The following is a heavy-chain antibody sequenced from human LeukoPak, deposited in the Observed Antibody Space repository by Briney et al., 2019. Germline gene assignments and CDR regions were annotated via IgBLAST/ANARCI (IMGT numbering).Heavy chain of an antibody. J-gene: IGHJ4*02. CDR3: TRGEMATTPHYFDY. D-gene: IGHD5-24*01. CDR1: GFTFWDYA. Sequence: PGGSLRLSCTASGFTFWDYAMSWVRQAPGKGLEWVGFIRITAYGGTTEYAASVKGTFIIARDESKSIAYLQMNSLKTEDTAMYFCTRGEMATTPHYFDYWGQGTLVTVSS. CDR2: IRITAYGGTT. V-gene: IGHV3-49*04.